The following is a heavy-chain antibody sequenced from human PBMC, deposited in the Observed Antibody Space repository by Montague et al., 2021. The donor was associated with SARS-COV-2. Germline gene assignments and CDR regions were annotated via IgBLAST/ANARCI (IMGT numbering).Heavy chain of an antibody. D-gene: IGHD3-10*01. CDR2: SSGSDGGT. Sequence: SLRLSCAASGFTFSNSAMNWVRQAPGKGLEWVSGSSGSDGGTHYSDSVKGRFTISRDNSKNVLYLQMNSLRAEDTALYYCAKDSYYYDLGYGMDVWGQGTTVTVSS. CDR3: AKDSYYYDLGYGMDV. CDR1: GFTFSNSA. V-gene: IGHV3-23*01. J-gene: IGHJ6*02.